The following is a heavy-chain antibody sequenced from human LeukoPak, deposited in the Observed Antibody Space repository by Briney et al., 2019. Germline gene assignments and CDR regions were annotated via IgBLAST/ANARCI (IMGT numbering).Heavy chain of an antibody. Sequence: GGSLSLTCAASGFTFINYAMTWVRQAQGQGLEWGSTITNAATGTFYADSVKGRFTTSGDNSRNTVYLQMSSLRAEDTAVYYCAKAVESGGLFDTWGQGTLVTVSS. J-gene: IGHJ4*02. V-gene: IGHV3-23*01. CDR3: AKAVESGGLFDT. CDR1: GFTFINYA. CDR2: ITNAATGT. D-gene: IGHD4-23*01.